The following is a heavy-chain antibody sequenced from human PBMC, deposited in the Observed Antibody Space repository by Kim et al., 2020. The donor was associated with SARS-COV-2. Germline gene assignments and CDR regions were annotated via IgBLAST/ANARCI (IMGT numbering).Heavy chain of an antibody. CDR1: GFTFSNHY. Sequence: GGSLRISCEASGFTFSNHYMRWVRQAPGKGLEWVANIKEDASDESYADTVKGRITISRDNARNALYIQMNNLRVEDTAVYHCAKGRGLDSWGQGTLVTVS. CDR2: IKEDASDE. J-gene: IGHJ5*02. CDR3: AKGRGLDS. V-gene: IGHV3-7*01. D-gene: IGHD3-10*01.